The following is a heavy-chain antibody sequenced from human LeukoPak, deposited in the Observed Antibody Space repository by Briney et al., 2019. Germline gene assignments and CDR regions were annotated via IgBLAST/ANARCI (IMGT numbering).Heavy chain of an antibody. Sequence: ASVNVSCKPSGYIFIPYYIHWVRQAPGQGLEWMGWLNPNSGVTNYAQKFQGRVTMTRDTSISTAYMELSSLRSDDTAVYYCARGNAMATIRVTDYWGQGTLVTVSS. CDR1: GYIFIPYY. J-gene: IGHJ4*02. CDR3: ARGNAMATIRVTDY. CDR2: LNPNSGVT. D-gene: IGHD5-24*01. V-gene: IGHV1-2*02.